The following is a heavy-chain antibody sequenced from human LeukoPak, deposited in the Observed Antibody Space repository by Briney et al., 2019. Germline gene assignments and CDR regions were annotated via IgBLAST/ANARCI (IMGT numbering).Heavy chain of an antibody. D-gene: IGHD2-15*01. CDR3: AGHCSGGSCYSGYFDY. J-gene: IGHJ4*02. CDR1: GDSINSHY. Sequence: SETLSLTCNVSGDSINSHYWNWVRQPAGKGLEWIGRIYTSGSTNYNPSLKSRVTISVDTSKNQFSLKLSSVTAADTAVYYCAGHCSGGSCYSGYFDYWGQGTLVTVSS. CDR2: IYTSGST. V-gene: IGHV4-4*07.